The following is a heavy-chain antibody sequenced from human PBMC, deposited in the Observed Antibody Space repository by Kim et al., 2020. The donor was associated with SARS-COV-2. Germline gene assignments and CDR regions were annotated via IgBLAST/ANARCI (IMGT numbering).Heavy chain of an antibody. Sequence: GGSLRLSCAASGFTFNSYALSWVRQAPGKGLEWVSAITGSGGSTYYADSVKGRFTISRDNSKNTLYLQMNSLRDEDTAVYYCAKDRDYYDSSGYYYYYYYGMDVWGQGTTVTVSS. J-gene: IGHJ6*02. D-gene: IGHD3-22*01. CDR3: AKDRDYYDSSGYYYYYYYGMDV. V-gene: IGHV3-23*01. CDR1: GFTFNSYA. CDR2: ITGSGGST.